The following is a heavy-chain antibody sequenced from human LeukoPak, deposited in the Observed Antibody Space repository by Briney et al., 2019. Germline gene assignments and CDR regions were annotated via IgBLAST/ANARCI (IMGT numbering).Heavy chain of an antibody. CDR1: GFTFSSYA. D-gene: IGHD6-19*01. J-gene: IGHJ4*02. Sequence: PGGSLRLSCAASGFTFSSYAMSWVRQAPGKGLEWVSAISGSGGSTYYADSVKGRFTISRDNSKNTLYLQMNSLRAEDTAVYYCAKNGVGAVAGTGFSFDYWGQGTLVTVSS. CDR2: ISGSGGST. CDR3: AKNGVGAVAGTGFSFDY. V-gene: IGHV3-23*01.